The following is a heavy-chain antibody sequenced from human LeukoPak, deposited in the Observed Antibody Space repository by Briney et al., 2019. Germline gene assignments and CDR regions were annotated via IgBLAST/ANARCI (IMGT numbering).Heavy chain of an antibody. CDR2: ILYSGTT. Sequence: SETLSLTCTVSGGSISSYYWSWIRQPPGKGLEWIGYILYSGTTNSNPSLKSRVTVSVDTSKNQISLKLSSVTAADTAVYYCARMGGYSGYATHWGQGTLVTVSS. CDR3: ARMGGYSGYATH. J-gene: IGHJ4*02. CDR1: GGSISSYY. V-gene: IGHV4-59*08. D-gene: IGHD5-12*01.